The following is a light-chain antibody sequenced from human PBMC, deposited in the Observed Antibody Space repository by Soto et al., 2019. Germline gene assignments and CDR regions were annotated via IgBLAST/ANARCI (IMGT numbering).Light chain of an antibody. V-gene: IGKV1-39*01. J-gene: IGKJ1*01. CDR2: AAS. CDR1: QDISSS. CDR3: QQSYVTPWT. Sequence: DIQMTQSPSSLSAPIGDRVTISCRSSQDISSSLNWYQHKSGKAPKVLIYAASGLHSGVPSRFSGSGSGTDFTLTISSLQPEDFATYYCQQSYVTPWTFGQGTKVDIK.